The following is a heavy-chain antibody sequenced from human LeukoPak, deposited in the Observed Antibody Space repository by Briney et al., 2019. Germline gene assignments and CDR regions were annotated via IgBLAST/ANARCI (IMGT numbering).Heavy chain of an antibody. Sequence: ASVKVSCKVSGYTLTELSMHWARQAPGKGLEWVGGFDPEDGETIYAQKFQGRATMTEDTSTDTAYMELSSLRSEDTAVYYCATGARIITMVQGVIAFDYWGQGTLVTVSS. V-gene: IGHV1-24*01. CDR3: ATGARIITMVQGVIAFDY. D-gene: IGHD3-10*01. CDR2: FDPEDGET. CDR1: GYTLTELS. J-gene: IGHJ4*02.